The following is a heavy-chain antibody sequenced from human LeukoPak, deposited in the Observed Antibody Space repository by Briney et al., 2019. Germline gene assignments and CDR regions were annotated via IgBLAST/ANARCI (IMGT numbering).Heavy chain of an antibody. D-gene: IGHD6-13*01. J-gene: IGHJ6*03. CDR2: IYYSGST. V-gene: IGHV4-59*01. CDR1: GGSISSYY. Sequence: PSETLSLTCTVSGGSISSYYWSWLRQPPGKGLEGCGYIYYSGSTNYNPSLKSRGTISVDTFKNQFSLKLSSVTAADTAVYYCARDRVGQQLVGRNYYYYYMDVWGKGTTVTISS. CDR3: ARDRVGQQLVGRNYYYYYMDV.